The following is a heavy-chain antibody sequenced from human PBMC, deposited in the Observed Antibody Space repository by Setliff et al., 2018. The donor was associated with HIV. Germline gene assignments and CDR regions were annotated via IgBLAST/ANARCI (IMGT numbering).Heavy chain of an antibody. CDR3: VRVGPWYYGRSGYLASWDY. CDR1: GFTFNHYA. D-gene: IGHD3-22*01. Sequence: GASVKVSCKASGFTFNHYALSWVRQAPGQRPEWMGGTIPMSDIPNYAQNCQGRVTITADHSTTTTYMELSSLSSEDTAVYYCVRVGPWYYGRSGYLASWDYWGQGTQVTVSS. CDR2: TIPMSDIP. J-gene: IGHJ4*02. V-gene: IGHV1-69*10.